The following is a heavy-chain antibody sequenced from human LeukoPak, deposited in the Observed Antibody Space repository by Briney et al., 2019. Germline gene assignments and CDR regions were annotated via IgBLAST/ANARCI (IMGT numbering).Heavy chain of an antibody. V-gene: IGHV3-15*07. CDR1: GFTFTYAW. J-gene: IGHJ4*02. D-gene: IGHD3-10*01. Sequence: GGSLRLSCAASGFTFTYAWMNWVRQAPGEGLEWVCRITSRPAGGATDYAASVRGRFSISRDDSKNTLYLQMNSLKTEDTAVYYCTTEGQQMESSGFDYWGQGTPVTVSS. CDR2: ITSRPAGGAT. CDR3: TTEGQQMESSGFDY.